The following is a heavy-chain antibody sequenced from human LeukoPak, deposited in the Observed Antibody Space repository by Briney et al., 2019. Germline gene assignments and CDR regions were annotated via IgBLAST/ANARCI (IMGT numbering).Heavy chain of an antibody. J-gene: IGHJ4*02. V-gene: IGHV1-2*02. D-gene: IGHD2-2*01. CDR1: GYTFTGYY. CDR3: ARGVVVVPAAITDAGFDY. Sequence: ASVKVSCKASGYTFTGYYMHWVRQAPGQGLEWMGWINPNSGGTNYAQKFQGRVTMTRDTSISTAYMELSRLRSDDTAVYYCARGVVVVPAAITDAGFDYWGQGTLVTVSS. CDR2: INPNSGGT.